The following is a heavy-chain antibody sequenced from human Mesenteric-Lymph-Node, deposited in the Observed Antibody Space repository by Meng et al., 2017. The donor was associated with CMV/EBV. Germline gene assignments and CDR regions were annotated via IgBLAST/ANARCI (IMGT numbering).Heavy chain of an antibody. CDR1: GFTFSSYA. J-gene: IGHJ5*02. V-gene: IGHV3-23*01. CDR3: AKDSNPNWFDP. CDR2: ISGSGGST. Sequence: GESLKISCAVSGFTFSSYAMSWVRQAPGKGLEWVSAISGSGGSTYYADSVKGRFTISRDNSKNTLYLQMNSLRAEDTAVYYCAKDSNPNWFDPWGQGTLVTVSS.